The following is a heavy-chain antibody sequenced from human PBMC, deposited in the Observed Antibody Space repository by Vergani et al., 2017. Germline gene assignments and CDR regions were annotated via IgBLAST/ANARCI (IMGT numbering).Heavy chain of an antibody. CDR2: IFHSGAT. CDR3: ARDITHRIYKYNHHGALDV. Sequence: QLQLQESGPGLVKPSATLSLTCSVSGASIRSSNYYWGWIRQPPGKGLEWLGDIFHSGATNYNPSLKSRLSISVDTSTNQFSLKLTSLSVADTAIYFCARDITHRIYKYNHHGALDVWGQGKMVTVSS. CDR1: GASIRSSNYY. D-gene: IGHD4/OR15-4a*01. V-gene: IGHV4-39*07. J-gene: IGHJ3*01.